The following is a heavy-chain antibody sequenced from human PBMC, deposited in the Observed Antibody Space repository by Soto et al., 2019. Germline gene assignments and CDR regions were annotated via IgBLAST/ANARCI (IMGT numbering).Heavy chain of an antibody. Sequence: PETLSLTCTVSGGSISSYYWSWIRQPPGKGLEWIGYIYYSGSTNYNPSLKSRVTISVDTSKNQFSLKLSSVTAADTAVYYCARGSTVVTPEHCDYWGQGTLVTVSS. V-gene: IGHV4-59*01. J-gene: IGHJ4*02. CDR2: IYYSGST. CDR1: GGSISSYY. D-gene: IGHD4-17*01. CDR3: ARGSTVVTPEHCDY.